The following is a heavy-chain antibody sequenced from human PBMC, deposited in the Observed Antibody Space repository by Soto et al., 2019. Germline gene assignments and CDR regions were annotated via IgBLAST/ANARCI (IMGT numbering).Heavy chain of an antibody. D-gene: IGHD3-3*01. CDR3: ASGYDFWSGYLY. Sequence: ASVKVSCKVSGYTLTELSMHWVRQAPGKGLEWMGGFDPEDGETIYAQKFQGRVTMTTDTSTSTAYMELRSLRSDDTAVYYCASGYDFWSGYLYWGQGTLVTVSS. CDR2: FDPEDGET. V-gene: IGHV1-24*01. J-gene: IGHJ4*02. CDR1: GYTLTELS.